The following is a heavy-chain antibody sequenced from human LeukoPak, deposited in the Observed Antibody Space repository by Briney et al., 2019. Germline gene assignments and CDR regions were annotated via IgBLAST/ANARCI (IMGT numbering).Heavy chain of an antibody. D-gene: IGHD5-18*01. V-gene: IGHV4-61*05. CDR3: ARGGGYSYGYAFDI. CDR1: GGSISSSSYY. CDR2: IYYSGGT. J-gene: IGHJ3*02. Sequence: SETLSLTCTVSGGSISSSSYYWGWIRQPPGKGLEWIGYIYYSGGTNYNPSLKSRVTISIDTSKNQFSLKLSSVTAADTAVFYCARGGGYSYGYAFDIWGQGTMVTVS.